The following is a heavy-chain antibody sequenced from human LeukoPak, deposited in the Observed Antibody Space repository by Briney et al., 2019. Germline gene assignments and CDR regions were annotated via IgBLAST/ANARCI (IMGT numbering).Heavy chain of an antibody. CDR3: AREDYYDSGSNDY. CDR1: AYSFSTYD. V-gene: IGHV1-8*03. CDR2: MNPNSGNT. D-gene: IGHD3-22*01. J-gene: IGHJ4*02. Sequence: ASVKVSCKASAYSFSTYDINWVRQATGQGLEWMGWMNPNSGNTGYAQKFQGRVTISRNTSISTVYMEVSSLRSEDTAVYYCAREDYYDSGSNDYWGQGTLVTVSS.